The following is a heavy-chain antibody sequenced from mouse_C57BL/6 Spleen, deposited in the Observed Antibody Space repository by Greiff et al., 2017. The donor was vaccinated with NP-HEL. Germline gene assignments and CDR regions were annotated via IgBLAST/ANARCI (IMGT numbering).Heavy chain of an antibody. CDR2: IYPGSGNT. CDR1: GYSFTSYY. V-gene: IGHV1-66*01. J-gene: IGHJ4*01. D-gene: IGHD1-1*01. CDR3: ARGDYYGSSYYAMDY. Sequence: QVQLQQSGPELVKPGASVKISCKASGYSFTSYYIHWVKQRPGQGLEWIGWIYPGSGNTKYNEKFKGKATLTADTSSSTAYMQLISLTSEDSAVYYCARGDYYGSSYYAMDYWGQGTSVTVSS.